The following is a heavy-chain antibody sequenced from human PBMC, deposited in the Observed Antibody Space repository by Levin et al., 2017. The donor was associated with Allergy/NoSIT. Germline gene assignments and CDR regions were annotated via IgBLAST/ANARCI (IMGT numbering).Heavy chain of an antibody. CDR1: GFTFSSYG. V-gene: IGHV3-30*18. Sequence: GGSLRLSCAASGFTFSSYGMHWVRQAPGKGLEWVAVISYDGSNKYYADSVKGRFTISRDNSKNTLYLQMNSLRAEDTAVYYCAKDLTIFGVVGNYYFDYWGQGTLVTVSS. CDR2: ISYDGSNK. J-gene: IGHJ4*02. CDR3: AKDLTIFGVVGNYYFDY. D-gene: IGHD3-3*01.